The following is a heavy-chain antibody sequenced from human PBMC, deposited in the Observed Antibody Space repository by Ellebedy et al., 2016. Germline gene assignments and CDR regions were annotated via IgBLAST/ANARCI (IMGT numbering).Heavy chain of an antibody. CDR3: ASLRGYSYGFGPY. CDR2: IFYSGST. V-gene: IGHV4-30-4*01. D-gene: IGHD5-18*01. Sequence: SETLSLTCTVSGGSITSPNYYWAWIRQPPGNGLEWIGFIFYSGSTQYNPSLKSRVPILVDASKNQFSLKLSSVTAADTAVYYCASLRGYSYGFGPYWGQGTLVTVSS. J-gene: IGHJ4*02. CDR1: GGSITSPNYY.